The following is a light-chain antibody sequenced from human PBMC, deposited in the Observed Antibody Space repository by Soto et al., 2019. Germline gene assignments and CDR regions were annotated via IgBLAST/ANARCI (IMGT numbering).Light chain of an antibody. V-gene: IGLV2-11*01. CDR2: SVS. J-gene: IGLJ1*01. CDR3: CSYAGSYTYV. Sequence: QSALTQPRSVSGSPGQSVTISCTGTSSDVGGHNYVSWYQQHPGKAPKLMISSVSKRPSGVPDRFSGSKSGNTASLTISGLQAEEEADYYCCSYAGSYTYVFGTGTKLTVL. CDR1: SSDVGGHNY.